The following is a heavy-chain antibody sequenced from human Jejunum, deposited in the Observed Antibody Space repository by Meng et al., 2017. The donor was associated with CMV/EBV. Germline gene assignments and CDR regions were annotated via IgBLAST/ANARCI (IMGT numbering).Heavy chain of an antibody. V-gene: IGHV1-8*01. D-gene: IGHD3-10*01. CDR1: GYPFTSYD. J-gene: IGHJ4*02. CDR2: MNPNNGNT. CDR3: ARALRYYGSGSDDN. Sequence: KASGYPFTSYDINWVRQATGQGLEWMGWMNPNNGNTGYVQKFQGRVTMTWNTSISTAYMELSSLRSEDTAVYYCARALRYYGSGSDDNWGQGALVTVSS.